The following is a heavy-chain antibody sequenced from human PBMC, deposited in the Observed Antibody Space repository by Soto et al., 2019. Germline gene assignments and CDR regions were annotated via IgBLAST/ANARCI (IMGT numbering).Heavy chain of an antibody. V-gene: IGHV3-30*03. J-gene: IGHJ4*02. D-gene: IGHD1-26*01. CDR3: QSGLGATGAPFDY. Sequence: QVQLVESGGGVVQPGRSLRLSCAASGFTFSSYGMHWVRQAPGKGLEWVAVISYDGSNKYYADSVKGRFTISRDNSKNTLYLQMNSLRAEDTAVYYCQSGLGATGAPFDYWGQGTLVTVSS. CDR1: GFTFSSYG. CDR2: ISYDGSNK.